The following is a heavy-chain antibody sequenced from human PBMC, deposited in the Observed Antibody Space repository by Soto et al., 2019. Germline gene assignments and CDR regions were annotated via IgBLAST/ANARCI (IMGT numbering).Heavy chain of an antibody. D-gene: IGHD3-9*01. Sequence: SETLSLTCTVSGGSISSGGYYWSWIRQHPGKGLEWIGYIYYSGSTYYNPSLKSRVTISVDTSKNQFSLKLSSVTAADTAVYYCARESYDIARDGMDVWGQGTTVTVSS. V-gene: IGHV4-31*03. CDR3: ARESYDIARDGMDV. CDR1: GGSISSGGYY. CDR2: IYYSGST. J-gene: IGHJ6*02.